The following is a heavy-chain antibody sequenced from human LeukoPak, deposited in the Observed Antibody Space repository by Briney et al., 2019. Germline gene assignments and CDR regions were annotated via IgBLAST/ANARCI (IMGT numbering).Heavy chain of an antibody. V-gene: IGHV4-34*01. Sequence: SETLSLTCAVSGGPFSGYFWSWIRQSSGKGLEWIGEIHNSGTTNYNSSLNSRVTISEDTSKNQFYLNLSSVTAADTAVYYCARRYYYNLGSFPFDFWGQGTLVTVSS. D-gene: IGHD3-10*01. CDR2: IHNSGTT. CDR1: GGPFSGYF. CDR3: ARRYYYNLGSFPFDF. J-gene: IGHJ4*02.